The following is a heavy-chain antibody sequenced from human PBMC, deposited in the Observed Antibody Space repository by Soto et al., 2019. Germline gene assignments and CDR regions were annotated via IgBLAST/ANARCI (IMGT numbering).Heavy chain of an antibody. CDR1: GYTFANYW. CDR3: ARSPRSGPYFDY. J-gene: IGHJ4*02. D-gene: IGHD6-25*01. V-gene: IGHV5-51*01. Sequence: GESLKISCESSGYTFANYWIGWVRQVPGKGLEWVAIIYPSDSRTIYSPSFQGQVTISADRSIGTAYLQRSSLEASDSAFYFCARSPRSGPYFDYWGQGALVTVSS. CDR2: IYPSDSRT.